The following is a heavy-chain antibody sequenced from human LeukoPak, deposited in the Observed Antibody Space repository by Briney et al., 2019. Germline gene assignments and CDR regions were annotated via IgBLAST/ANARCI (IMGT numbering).Heavy chain of an antibody. CDR2: ISSSSSYI. V-gene: IGHV3-21*01. Sequence: GGSLRLSCAASGFTFSSSGMHWVRQAPGKGLEWVSSISSSSSYIYYADSVKGRFTISRENAKNSLYLQMNSLRAEDTAVYYCARDRGQSSSWSRPGNAYYGMDVWGQGTTVTVSS. D-gene: IGHD6-13*01. CDR3: ARDRGQSSSWSRPGNAYYGMDV. J-gene: IGHJ6*02. CDR1: GFTFSSSG.